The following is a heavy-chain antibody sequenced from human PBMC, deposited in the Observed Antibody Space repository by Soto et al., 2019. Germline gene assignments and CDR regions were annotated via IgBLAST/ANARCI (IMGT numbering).Heavy chain of an antibody. CDR3: AKEYCASTSCNFDH. V-gene: IGHV3-23*01. Sequence: EVQLLESGGGLVQPGGSLRLSCAASGFTFSNYAMSWVRQAPGKGLEWLSAISGSGASTYYADYVKGRFTISRDNSKNTLYLQMNILRAEDTAVYYCAKEYCASTSCNFDHWGQGTVVTVSS. J-gene: IGHJ4*02. D-gene: IGHD2-2*01. CDR2: ISGSGAST. CDR1: GFTFSNYA.